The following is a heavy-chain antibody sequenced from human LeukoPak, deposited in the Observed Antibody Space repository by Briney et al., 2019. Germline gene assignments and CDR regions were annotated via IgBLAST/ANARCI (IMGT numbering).Heavy chain of an antibody. D-gene: IGHD2-2*01. CDR2: ISAYNGNT. Sequence: ASVKVSCKASGYTFTSYGISWVRLAPGQGLEWMGWISAYNGNTNYAQKLQGRVTMTTDTSTSTAYMELRSLRSDDTAVYYCAGFDCSSTSCYDYYYMDVWGKGTTVTVSS. CDR1: GYTFTSYG. J-gene: IGHJ6*03. CDR3: AGFDCSSTSCYDYYYMDV. V-gene: IGHV1-18*01.